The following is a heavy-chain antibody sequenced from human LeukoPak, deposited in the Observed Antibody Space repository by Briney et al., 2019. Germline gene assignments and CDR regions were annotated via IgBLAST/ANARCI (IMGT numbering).Heavy chain of an antibody. CDR2: SYYSGST. V-gene: IGHV4-39*01. CDR1: GGSISSSDYY. J-gene: IGHJ4*02. Sequence: PSETLSLTCTVSGGSISSSDYYWGWIRQPPGKGLEWIGTSYYSGSTYYNPSLKSRVTISIDTSNNQFYLKLSYVTAPDTAVYYCARHEDRNWYFDHWGQGTLVTVSS. D-gene: IGHD1-1*01. CDR3: ARHEDRNWYFDH.